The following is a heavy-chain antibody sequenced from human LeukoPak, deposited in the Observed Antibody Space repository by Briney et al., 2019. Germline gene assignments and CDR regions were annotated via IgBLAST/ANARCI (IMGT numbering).Heavy chain of an antibody. CDR1: GFTFSSYA. D-gene: IGHD3-22*01. CDR2: ISYDGSNK. J-gene: IGHJ3*02. Sequence: PGGSLRLSCAASGFTFSSYAMHWGRQAPGKGLGWVAVISYDGSNKYYADSVKGRFTFSRDNSKNTLYLQMNSQRAEDTAVYYRARGESMIVDAFDIWGQGTMVTVSS. CDR3: ARGESMIVDAFDI. V-gene: IGHV3-30-3*01.